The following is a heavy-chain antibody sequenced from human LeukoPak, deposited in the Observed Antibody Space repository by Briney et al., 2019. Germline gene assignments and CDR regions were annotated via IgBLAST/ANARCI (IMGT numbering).Heavy chain of an antibody. CDR3: AREWTFPAVNDY. CDR1: GGSISSYY. Sequence: SETLSLTCTVSGGSISSYYWSWIRQPAGKGLEWIGHIHISGSTNYNPSLKSRVTMSVDTSKNQFSLKLSSVTAADTAVYYCAREWTFPAVNDYWGQGTLVTVSS. J-gene: IGHJ4*02. D-gene: IGHD2/OR15-2a*01. V-gene: IGHV4-4*07. CDR2: IHISGST.